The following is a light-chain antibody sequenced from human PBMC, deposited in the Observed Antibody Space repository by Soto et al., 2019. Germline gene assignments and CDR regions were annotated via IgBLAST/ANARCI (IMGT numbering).Light chain of an antibody. J-gene: IGKJ2*01. Sequence: DIQLTQSPSFLSASVGDRVTITCRASQAISSSLAWYQHNPGKAPKLLIYAASTLQNGVPSSFSGSGSGTDFTLTISSLQPEDFATYYCQQSYLTPRTFGQGTKLEIK. CDR2: AAS. CDR3: QQSYLTPRT. CDR1: QAISSS. V-gene: IGKV1-39*01.